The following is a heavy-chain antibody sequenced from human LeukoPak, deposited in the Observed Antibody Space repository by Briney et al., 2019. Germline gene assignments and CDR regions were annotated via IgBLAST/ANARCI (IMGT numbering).Heavy chain of an antibody. CDR1: GFTFSDHY. J-gene: IGHJ6*02. V-gene: IGHV3-72*01. D-gene: IGHD3-3*01. CDR3: ARGYDFWSGYYLTSNGMDV. Sequence: GGSLRLFCAASGFTFSDHYMDWVRQAPGKGLEWVGRTRNKANSYTTEYAASVKGRFTISRDDSKNSLYLQMNSLKTEDTAVYYCARGYDFWSGYYLTSNGMDVWGQGTTVTVSS. CDR2: TRNKANSYTT.